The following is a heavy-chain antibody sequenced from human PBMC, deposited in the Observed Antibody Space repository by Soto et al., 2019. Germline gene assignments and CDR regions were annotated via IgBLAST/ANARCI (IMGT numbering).Heavy chain of an antibody. Sequence: GESLKISCAASGFTFSSYAMSWVRQAPGKGLEWVSAISGSGGSTYYADSVKGRFTISRDNSKNTLYLQMNSLRAEDTAVYYCAKDLVFDILTGPLDYWGQGTLVTVSS. V-gene: IGHV3-23*01. D-gene: IGHD3-9*01. J-gene: IGHJ4*02. CDR1: GFTFSSYA. CDR3: AKDLVFDILTGPLDY. CDR2: ISGSGGST.